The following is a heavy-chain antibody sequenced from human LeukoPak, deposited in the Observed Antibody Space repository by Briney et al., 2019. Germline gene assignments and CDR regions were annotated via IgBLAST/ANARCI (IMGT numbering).Heavy chain of an antibody. CDR3: ARTSVEMATADFDY. D-gene: IGHD5-24*01. Sequence: HGESLKISCKGSGYSFTSYWIGWVRQMPGKGLEWMWIIYPGDSDTRYSPSFQGQVTISADKSISTAYLQWSSLKASDTAMYYCARTSVEMATADFDYWGQGTLVTVSS. CDR1: GYSFTSYW. V-gene: IGHV5-51*01. CDR2: IYPGDSDT. J-gene: IGHJ4*02.